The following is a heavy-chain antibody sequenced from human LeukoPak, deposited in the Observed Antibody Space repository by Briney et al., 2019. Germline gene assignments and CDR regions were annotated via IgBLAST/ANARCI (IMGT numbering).Heavy chain of an antibody. J-gene: IGHJ4*02. CDR2: ISSNGGST. CDR3: VKGRDYYDSSGYYAL. Sequence: GGSLRLSRSASGFTFSSYAMHWVRQAPGKGLEYVSAISSNGGSTYYADSVKGRFTISRDNSKNTLYLQMSSLRAEDTAVYYCVKGRDYYDSSGYYALWGQGTLVTVSS. V-gene: IGHV3-64D*09. CDR1: GFTFSSYA. D-gene: IGHD3-22*01.